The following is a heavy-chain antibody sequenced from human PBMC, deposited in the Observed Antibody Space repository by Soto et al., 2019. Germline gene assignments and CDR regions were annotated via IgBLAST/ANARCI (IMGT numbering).Heavy chain of an antibody. J-gene: IGHJ4*02. CDR3: ARVGRNYYFDY. CDR2: ISGSGGST. V-gene: IGHV3-23*01. Sequence: PGGSLRLSCAAYGFTFSSYAMSWVRQAPGKGLEWVSAISGSGGSTYYADSVKGRFTISRDNAKNSLYLQMNSLRAEDTAVYYCARVGRNYYFDYWGQGTLVTVSS. CDR1: GFTFSSYA.